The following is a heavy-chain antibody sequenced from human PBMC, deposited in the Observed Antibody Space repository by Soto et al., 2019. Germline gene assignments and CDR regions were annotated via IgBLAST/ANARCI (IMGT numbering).Heavy chain of an antibody. V-gene: IGHV5-51*01. D-gene: IGHD3-22*01. J-gene: IGHJ6*02. CDR2: IYPGDSYT. CDR1: GYSFTTYW. CDR3: ARQRISYYDSIGYYSDYGMDV. Sequence: GESLKISCKGSGYSFTTYWIGWVRQMPGKGLEWMGIIYPGDSYTTYSPSFQGQVTISADKSISTAYLQWSSLKASDTAMYYCARQRISYYDSIGYYSDYGMDVWGQGTTVTVSS.